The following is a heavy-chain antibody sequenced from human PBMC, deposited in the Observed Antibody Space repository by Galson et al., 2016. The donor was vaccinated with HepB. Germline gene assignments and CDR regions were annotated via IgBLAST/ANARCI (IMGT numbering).Heavy chain of an antibody. J-gene: IGHJ4*02. V-gene: IGHV3-21*01. Sequence: SLRLSCAASGFTFSGYSMSWVHQAPGKGLEWVSSITSYGSHIFYADSVMGRFTISRDNAKNALYLQMNRLRAEDTAVYYCARPVDSRGDPFNYWGQGTMVTVSS. D-gene: IGHD5-12*01. CDR3: ARPVDSRGDPFNY. CDR2: ITSYGSHI. CDR1: GFTFSGYS.